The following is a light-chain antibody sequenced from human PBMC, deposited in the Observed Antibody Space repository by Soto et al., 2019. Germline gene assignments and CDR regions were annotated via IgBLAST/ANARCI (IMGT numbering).Light chain of an antibody. V-gene: IGKV1-5*03. CDR2: KAS. CDR1: QSLRNW. CDR3: KQYDTHSWT. J-gene: IGKJ1*01. Sequence: DIRMTQSPSTLSASVGDRVTITCRASQSLRNWLAWYQQKPGKAPKLLIYKASSLESGVPSRFSGSGSGAEFTLTIIGLQPDDFATYYCKQYDTHSWTFGQGTKVEIK.